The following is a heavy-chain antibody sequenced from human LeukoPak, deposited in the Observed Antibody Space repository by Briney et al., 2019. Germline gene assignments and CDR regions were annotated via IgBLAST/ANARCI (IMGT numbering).Heavy chain of an antibody. J-gene: IGHJ4*02. D-gene: IGHD4-17*01. CDR3: ARDRTVTTGSKSYFDY. CDR1: GGSISSGDYY. Sequence: SETLSLTCTVSGGSISSGDYYWSWIRQPPGKGLEWIGYIYYSGSTYYNPSLKSRVTISVDTSKNQFSLKLSSVTAADTAVYYCARDRTVTTGSKSYFDYWGQGTLVTVSS. V-gene: IGHV4-30-4*01. CDR2: IYYSGST.